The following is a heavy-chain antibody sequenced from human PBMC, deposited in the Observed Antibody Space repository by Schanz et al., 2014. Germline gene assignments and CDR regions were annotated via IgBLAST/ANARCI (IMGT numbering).Heavy chain of an antibody. CDR1: GGTFSSYT. CDR3: ARGPAQGYRYGHNIGGYYYGMDD. Sequence: QVQLVQSGAEVKKPGSSVKVSCTASGGTFSSYTISWIRQAPGQGLEWMGRIIPVLAIADYAQEFQGRVTITTDESTSAASMELSSLRSEDTAVYYCARGPAQGYRYGHNIGGYYYGMDDWGQGTTVTVSS. V-gene: IGHV1-69*02. CDR2: IIPVLAIA. J-gene: IGHJ6*02. D-gene: IGHD5-18*01.